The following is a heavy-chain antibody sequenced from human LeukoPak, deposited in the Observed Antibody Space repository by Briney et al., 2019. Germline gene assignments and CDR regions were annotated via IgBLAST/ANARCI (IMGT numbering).Heavy chain of an antibody. CDR3: VRGISDYIG. J-gene: IGHJ4*02. D-gene: IGHD4-11*01. CDR2: ITAGGETT. V-gene: IGHV3-23*01. Sequence: GGSLRLSCAASGFTFSNYAMTWVRQAPGKGLEWLSAITAGGETTHYADSVKGRFTISRDNSKNTLYVQMNSLRAEDTAVYYCVRGISDYIGWGQGILVTVSS. CDR1: GFTFSNYA.